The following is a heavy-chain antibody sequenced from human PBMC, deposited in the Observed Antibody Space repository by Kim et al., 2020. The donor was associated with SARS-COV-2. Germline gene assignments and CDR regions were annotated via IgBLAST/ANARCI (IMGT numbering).Heavy chain of an antibody. J-gene: IGHJ4*02. D-gene: IGHD5-18*01. V-gene: IGHV1-18*01. CDR3: ARVGDTAMPIDY. Sequence: NNAQKLQGRVTMTTDTSTSTAYMELRSLRSDDTAVYYCARVGDTAMPIDYWGQGTLVTVSS.